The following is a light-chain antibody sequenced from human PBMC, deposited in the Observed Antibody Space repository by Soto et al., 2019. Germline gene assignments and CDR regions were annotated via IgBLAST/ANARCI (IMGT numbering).Light chain of an antibody. CDR3: SSNSTNSPVV. Sequence: QSVLTQPASVSGSPGQSITISCTGTSSDVGGYNYVSWYQHHPGKAPKLIIYDVSNRPSGVSNRFSASKSDNTASLTISGLQAEDEADYYCSSNSTNSPVVLGGGTKVTVL. J-gene: IGLJ2*01. V-gene: IGLV2-14*03. CDR2: DVS. CDR1: SSDVGGYNY.